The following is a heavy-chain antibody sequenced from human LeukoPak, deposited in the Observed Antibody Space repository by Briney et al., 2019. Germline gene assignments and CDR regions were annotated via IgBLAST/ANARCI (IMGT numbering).Heavy chain of an antibody. V-gene: IGHV3-21*01. D-gene: IGHD3-10*01. CDR2: ITSSSSYI. J-gene: IGHJ4*02. Sequence: PGGPLRLSCAASGFTFSSYTMNWVRQAPGKGLEWVSSITSSSSYIYYADSVKGRFTISRDNAKNSLYLQMNSLGAEDTAVYYCARDRSPGNFDYWGQGTLITVSS. CDR3: ARDRSPGNFDY. CDR1: GFTFSSYT.